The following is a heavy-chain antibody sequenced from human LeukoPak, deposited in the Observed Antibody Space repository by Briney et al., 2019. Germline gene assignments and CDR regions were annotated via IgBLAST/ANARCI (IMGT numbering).Heavy chain of an antibody. V-gene: IGHV1-2*02. J-gene: IGHJ4*02. Sequence: GASVKVSCKASGYTFTCYYMHWVRQAPGQGLEWMGWINPNSGGTNYAQKFQGRVTMTRDTSISTAYMELSRLRSDDTAVYYCARISYDDGGDSDYWGQGTLVTVSS. CDR3: ARISYDDGGDSDY. CDR2: INPNSGGT. CDR1: GYTFTCYY. D-gene: IGHD2-21*02.